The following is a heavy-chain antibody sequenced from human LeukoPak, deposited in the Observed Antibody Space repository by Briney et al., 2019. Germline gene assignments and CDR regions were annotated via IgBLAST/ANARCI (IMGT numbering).Heavy chain of an antibody. CDR1: GFTFRSYS. Sequence: GGSLRLSCAASGFTFRSYSMNWVRQAPGKGLEWVSHISVSGDSKYYADSVKGRFTVSRDNAEKSLYLQMDSLRAEDTAVYHCARVFWFGSDYYAMDLWGQGTAVTVSS. CDR2: ISVSGDSK. J-gene: IGHJ6*02. D-gene: IGHD3-10*01. CDR3: ARVFWFGSDYYAMDL. V-gene: IGHV3-48*04.